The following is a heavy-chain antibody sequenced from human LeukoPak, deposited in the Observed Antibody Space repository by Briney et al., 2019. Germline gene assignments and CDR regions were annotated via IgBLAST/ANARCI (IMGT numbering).Heavy chain of an antibody. D-gene: IGHD3-3*01. CDR2: IYYSGST. J-gene: IGHJ4*02. V-gene: IGHV4-39*07. CDR1: GDSVSSSSYY. CDR3: ARVTTIFGVVTDC. Sequence: SSETLSLTCTVSGDSVSSSSYYWGWIRQPPGKGLEWIGSIYYSGSTYYNPSLKSRVTISVDTSKNQFSLKLSSVTAADTAVYYCARVTTIFGVVTDCWGQGTLVTVSS.